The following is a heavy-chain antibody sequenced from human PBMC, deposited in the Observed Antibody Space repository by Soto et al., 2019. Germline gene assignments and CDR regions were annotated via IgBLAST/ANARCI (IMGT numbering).Heavy chain of an antibody. CDR2: LYDVFGS. J-gene: IGHJ3*01. CDR3: ASWHEREHAYDV. D-gene: IGHD1-1*01. Sequence: ESGGGLIQPGEPLRLSCAAFGLTVSGTKYVAWVRQAPGQGLEWVSALYDVFGSFYADSVKGRFTTSSDRSKSTVYLQMNDLRPDDTAVYYCASWHEREHAYDVWGQGTTVIVSS. CDR1: GLTVSGTKY. V-gene: IGHV3-53*01.